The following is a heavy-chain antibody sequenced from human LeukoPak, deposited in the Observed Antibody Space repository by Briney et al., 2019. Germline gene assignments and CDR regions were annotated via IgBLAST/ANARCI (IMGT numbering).Heavy chain of an antibody. Sequence: GGSLRLSCAASGFTFSSYWMSWVRQAPGKGLEWVANIKQDGSEKYYVDSVKGRFTISRDNAKNSLYLQMNSLRAEDTAVYCCATLWHGSGSFLFDYWGQGTLVTVSS. CDR3: ATLWHGSGSFLFDY. J-gene: IGHJ4*02. D-gene: IGHD3-10*01. V-gene: IGHV3-7*01. CDR2: IKQDGSEK. CDR1: GFTFSSYW.